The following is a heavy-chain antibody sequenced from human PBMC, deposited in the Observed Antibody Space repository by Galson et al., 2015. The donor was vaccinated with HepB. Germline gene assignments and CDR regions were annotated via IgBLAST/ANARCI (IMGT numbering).Heavy chain of an antibody. CDR2: ISGSGGST. Sequence: SLRLSCAASGFTFSSYAMSWVRQAPGKGLEWVSAISGSGGSTYYADSVKGRFTISRDNSKNTLYLQMNSLRAEDTAVYYCTTAGGTVAATPEGDNYYYYMDVWGKGTTVTVSS. J-gene: IGHJ6*03. CDR3: TTAGGTVAATPEGDNYYYYMDV. CDR1: GFTFSSYA. D-gene: IGHD2-15*01. V-gene: IGHV3-23*01.